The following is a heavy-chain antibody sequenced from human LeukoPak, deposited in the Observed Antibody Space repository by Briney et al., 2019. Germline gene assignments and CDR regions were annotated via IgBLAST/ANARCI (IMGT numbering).Heavy chain of an antibody. CDR2: INHSGST. CDR1: GGSFSGYY. Sequence: PSETLSLTCAVYGGSFSGYYWSWIRQPPGKGLEWIGEINHSGSTNYNPSLKSRVTISVDTSKNQFSLKLSSVTAADTAVYYCARDGFTYGGNSGGVDYWGQGTLVTVSS. CDR3: ARDGFTYGGNSGGVDY. V-gene: IGHV4-34*01. D-gene: IGHD4-23*01. J-gene: IGHJ4*02.